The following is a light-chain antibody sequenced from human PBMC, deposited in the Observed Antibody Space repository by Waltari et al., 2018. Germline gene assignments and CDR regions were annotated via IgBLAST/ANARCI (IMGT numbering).Light chain of an antibody. Sequence: SYVLTQPPSVSVAPGQPATLVCGADQIRTTNGNWYQQRPGQAPVLVVYHDSGRPSGIPERFAGSNSENTATLTITGVEVGDEADYYCQVWDSDIVVFGGGTKLTVL. CDR2: HDS. CDR3: QVWDSDIVV. V-gene: IGLV3-21*02. CDR1: QIRTTN. J-gene: IGLJ2*01.